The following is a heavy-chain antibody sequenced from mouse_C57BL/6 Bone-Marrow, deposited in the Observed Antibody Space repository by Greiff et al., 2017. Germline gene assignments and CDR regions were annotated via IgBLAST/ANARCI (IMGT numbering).Heavy chain of an antibody. CDR1: GFTFSDYY. Sequence: DVMLVESGGGLVQPGGSLKLSCAASGFTFSDYYMYWVRQTPEKRLEWVAYISNGGGSTYYPDTVKGRFTISRDNAKNTLYLQMSRLKSEDTAMYYCARHIITTVDWYFDVWGTGTTVTVSS. D-gene: IGHD1-1*01. V-gene: IGHV5-12*01. J-gene: IGHJ1*03. CDR2: ISNGGGST. CDR3: ARHIITTVDWYFDV.